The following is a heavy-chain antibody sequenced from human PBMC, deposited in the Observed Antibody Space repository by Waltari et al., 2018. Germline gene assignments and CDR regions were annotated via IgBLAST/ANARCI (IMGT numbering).Heavy chain of an antibody. J-gene: IGHJ6*02. CDR2: INHSGST. D-gene: IGHD3-10*01. CDR3: ARGPLSLGLFRITMVRGNLLEGMDV. Sequence: QVQLQQWGAGLLKPSETLSLTCAVYGGSFSGYYWSWIRQPPGKGLEWIGEINHSGSTNYNPSLKSRVTISVDTSKNQFSLKLSSVTAADTAVYYCARGPLSLGLFRITMVRGNLLEGMDVWGQGTTVTVSS. V-gene: IGHV4-34*01. CDR1: GGSFSGYY.